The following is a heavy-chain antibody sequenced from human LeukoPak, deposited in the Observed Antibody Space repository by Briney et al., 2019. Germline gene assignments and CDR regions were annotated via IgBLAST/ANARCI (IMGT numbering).Heavy chain of an antibody. Sequence: SETLSLTCTVSGGSISSYYWSWIRQPPGKGLEWIGYIYYSGSTNYNPSLKSRVTISVDTSKNRFSLKLSSVTAADTAVYYCARASGRDGYNSDYWGQGTLVTVSS. CDR2: IYYSGST. J-gene: IGHJ4*02. CDR1: GGSISSYY. D-gene: IGHD5-24*01. CDR3: ARASGRDGYNSDY. V-gene: IGHV4-59*01.